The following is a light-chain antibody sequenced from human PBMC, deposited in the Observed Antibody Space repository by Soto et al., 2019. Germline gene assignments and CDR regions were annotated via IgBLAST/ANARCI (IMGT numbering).Light chain of an antibody. CDR1: KNISSN. CDR3: QQYNNWPPWT. Sequence: EIMITKSPVTLSVSPGNRATLSCRASKNISSNLAWYLQKVGQAPRLLIYGASTRAPGISARLSGSGSGKEFTLTISSRQSEDFAVYYCQQYNNWPPWTFGQGAKVDIK. J-gene: IGKJ1*01. CDR2: GAS. V-gene: IGKV3-15*01.